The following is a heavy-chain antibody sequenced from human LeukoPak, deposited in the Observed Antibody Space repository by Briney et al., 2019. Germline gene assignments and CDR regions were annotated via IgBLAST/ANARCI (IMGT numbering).Heavy chain of an antibody. J-gene: IGHJ4*02. Sequence: GGSLRLSCAASGFTFRSYWMTWVRQAPGKGLEWVANINQDGSEKSYVDSVKGRFTISRDNAKNSLYLEMNSLRAEDTAIYYCARDLGSYTSGWYMGFDYWGQGTLVTVSS. CDR3: ARDLGSYTSGWYMGFDY. V-gene: IGHV3-7*01. CDR2: INQDGSEK. D-gene: IGHD6-19*01. CDR1: GFTFRSYW.